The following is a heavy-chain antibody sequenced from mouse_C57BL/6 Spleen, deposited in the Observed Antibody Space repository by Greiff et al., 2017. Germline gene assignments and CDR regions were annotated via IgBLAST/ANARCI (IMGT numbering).Heavy chain of an antibody. D-gene: IGHD1-1*02. V-gene: IGHV1-82*01. Sequence: QVQLQQSGPELVKPGASVKISCKASGYAFSSSWMNWVKQRPGKGLEWIGRIYPGDGDTNYNGKFKGKATLTADKSSSTAYMQLSSLTSEDSAVYFCARGDMDYFDYWGQGTTLTVSS. CDR2: IYPGDGDT. CDR3: ARGDMDYFDY. CDR1: GYAFSSSW. J-gene: IGHJ2*01.